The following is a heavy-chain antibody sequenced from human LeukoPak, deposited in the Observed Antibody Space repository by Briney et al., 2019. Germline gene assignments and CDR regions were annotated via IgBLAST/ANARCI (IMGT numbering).Heavy chain of an antibody. CDR3: AKDRPRLLWFGEAAY. V-gene: IGHV3-23*01. D-gene: IGHD3-10*01. CDR1: GFTVSSTY. CDR2: ISGSGDST. Sequence: GGSLGLSCAASGFTVSSTYLTWVRQAPGKGLEWVSAISGSGDSTYYADSEKGRFTISRDNSKNTLYLQMNSLRAEDSAVYYCAKDRPRLLWFGEAAYWGQGTLVTVSS. J-gene: IGHJ4*02.